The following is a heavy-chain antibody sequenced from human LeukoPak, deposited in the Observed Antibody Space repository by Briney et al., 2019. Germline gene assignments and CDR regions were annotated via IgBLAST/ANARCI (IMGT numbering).Heavy chain of an antibody. Sequence: SETLSLTCTVSGGSISSYYWSWIRQPAGKGLEWIGRIYTSGSTNYNPSLKSRVTMSVDTSKNQFSLKLSSVTAADTAVYHCARGMDSCGYYAIDYWGQGTLVTVSS. CDR1: GGSISSYY. D-gene: IGHD3-22*01. V-gene: IGHV4-4*07. J-gene: IGHJ4*02. CDR3: ARGMDSCGYYAIDY. CDR2: IYTSGST.